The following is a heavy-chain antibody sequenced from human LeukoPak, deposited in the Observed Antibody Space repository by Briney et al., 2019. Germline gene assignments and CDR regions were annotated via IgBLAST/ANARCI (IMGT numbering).Heavy chain of an antibody. CDR2: INPSGGNT. Sequence: ASVKFSCKASGYTFTTYYIHWVRQAPGQGLEWMGMINPSGGNTAYAQKFQGRVTVTRDTSTSTVCMEPSSLRSEDTAVYYCARGLGSGTYYGYWGQGTLVTVSS. V-gene: IGHV1-46*01. J-gene: IGHJ4*02. D-gene: IGHD3-10*01. CDR3: ARGLGSGTYYGY. CDR1: GYTFTTYY.